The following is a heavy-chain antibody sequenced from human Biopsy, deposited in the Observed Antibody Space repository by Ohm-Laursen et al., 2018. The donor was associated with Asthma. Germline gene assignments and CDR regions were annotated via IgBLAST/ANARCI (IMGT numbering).Heavy chain of an antibody. CDR2: ISVYNGNT. CDR1: GYTFNSAG. Sequence: SVKVSCKTSGYTFNSAGITWLRQAPGQGLEWMGWISVYNGNTKVAQKLQDRVTMITDTSTSTAYMELRSLRSDDTAVYFCARAVDYSHYYGIDVWGQGTTVTVS. CDR3: ARAVDYSHYYGIDV. J-gene: IGHJ6*02. D-gene: IGHD3-10*01. V-gene: IGHV1-18*01.